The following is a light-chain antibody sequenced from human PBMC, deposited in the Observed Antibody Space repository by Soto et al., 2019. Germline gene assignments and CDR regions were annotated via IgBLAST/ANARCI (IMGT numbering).Light chain of an antibody. Sequence: QSVLTQPPSASATPGQRVTISCSGSSSNIAWYQQLPGTSPKLLIYNNNQRPSGVPDRFSGSKSGTSASLAISGLRSEDDGDYYCAAWDESLGGPYVFGNGTKVTVL. CDR3: AAWDESLGGPYV. CDR1: SSNIA. V-gene: IGLV1-47*01. J-gene: IGLJ1*01. CDR2: NNN.